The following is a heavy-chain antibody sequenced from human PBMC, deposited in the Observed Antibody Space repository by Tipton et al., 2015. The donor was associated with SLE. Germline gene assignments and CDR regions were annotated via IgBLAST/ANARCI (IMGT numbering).Heavy chain of an antibody. Sequence: LRLSCTVSGASISSYYWSWIRQPPGKGLEWIGYIYYSGFTNYNPSLKSRVTISVDTAKNHFSLKLTSLTAADTAVYYCARGGEAVLTWDYFDYWGQGILVTVSS. CDR2: IYYSGFT. D-gene: IGHD6-19*01. J-gene: IGHJ4*02. CDR1: GASISSYY. V-gene: IGHV4-59*08. CDR3: ARGGEAVLTWDYFDY.